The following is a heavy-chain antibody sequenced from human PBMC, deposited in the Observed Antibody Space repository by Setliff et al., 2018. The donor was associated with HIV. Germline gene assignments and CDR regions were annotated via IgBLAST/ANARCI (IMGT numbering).Heavy chain of an antibody. J-gene: IGHJ6*02. Sequence: EASVKVSCKPSGGTFSNYGISWVRQAPGQGLEWMGWISTYSDETSSSQNLQGRLTMTTDTSTGTAYMELRSLRSDDTAVYYCARDVGHMMDVWGQGTTVTVSS. CDR2: ISTYSDET. V-gene: IGHV1-18*01. CDR1: GGTFSNYG. CDR3: ARDVGHMMDV.